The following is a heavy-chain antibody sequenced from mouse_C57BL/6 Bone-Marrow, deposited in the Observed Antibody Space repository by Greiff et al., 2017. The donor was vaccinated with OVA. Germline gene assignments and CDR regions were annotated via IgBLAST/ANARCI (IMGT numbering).Heavy chain of an antibody. Sequence: QVQLKESGPGLVQPSQSLSITCTVYGFSLTSYGVHWVRQSPGKGLEWLGVIWSGGSTDYNAAVISRLSISKDNSKSQVFFKMNSLQADDTAIYYCALKGYFDVWGTGTTVTVSS. J-gene: IGHJ1*03. V-gene: IGHV2-2*01. CDR1: GFSLTSYG. CDR2: IWSGGST. CDR3: ALKGYFDV.